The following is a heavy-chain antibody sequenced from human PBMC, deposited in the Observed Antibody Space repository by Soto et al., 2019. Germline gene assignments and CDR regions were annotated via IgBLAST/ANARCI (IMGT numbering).Heavy chain of an antibody. V-gene: IGHV3-30-3*01. D-gene: IGHD2-15*01. CDR2: ISYDGSDK. J-gene: IGHJ3*01. Sequence: GSLRLSCAASGFTFSSYAMHWVRQAPGKGLEWVALISYDGSDKDYADSVKGRFTISRDNSRNTLFLQMNSLRAEDTAVYYCAREEGYCGGGYCFRSAFDLWGQGTVVTVSS. CDR3: AREEGYCGGGYCFRSAFDL. CDR1: GFTFSSYA.